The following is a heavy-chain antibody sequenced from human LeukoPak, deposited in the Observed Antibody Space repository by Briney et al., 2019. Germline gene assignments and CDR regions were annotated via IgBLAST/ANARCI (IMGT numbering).Heavy chain of an antibody. Sequence: SETLSLTCAVYGGSFSGYYWSWIRQPPGKGLEWIGEINHSGSTNYNPSLKSRVTISVDTSKNQFSLKLSSVTAADTAVYYCARVRGYSGYESVRFDPWGQGTLVTVSS. CDR2: INHSGST. V-gene: IGHV4-34*01. CDR3: ARVRGYSGYESVRFDP. CDR1: GGSFSGYY. J-gene: IGHJ5*02. D-gene: IGHD5-12*01.